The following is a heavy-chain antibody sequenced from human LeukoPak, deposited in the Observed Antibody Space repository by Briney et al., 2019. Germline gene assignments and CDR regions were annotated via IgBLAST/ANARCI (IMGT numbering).Heavy chain of an antibody. CDR1: GYTFTSYY. CDR3: AREVTIFGVETHNDLDY. Sequence: ASVKVSCKASGYTFTSYYMHWVRQAPGQGLEWMGIINPSGGSTSYAQKFQGRVTMTRDTSTSTVYMELSSLRSEDTAVYYCAREVTIFGVETHNDLDYWGQGTLVTVSS. V-gene: IGHV1-46*01. J-gene: IGHJ4*02. D-gene: IGHD3-3*01. CDR2: INPSGGST.